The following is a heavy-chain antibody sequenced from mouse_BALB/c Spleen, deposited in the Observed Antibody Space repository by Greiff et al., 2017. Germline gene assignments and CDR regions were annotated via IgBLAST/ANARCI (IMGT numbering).Heavy chain of an antibody. J-gene: IGHJ4*01. CDR1: GFTFSSFG. V-gene: IGHV5-17*02. CDR3: ARSNYGSSHYYAMDY. D-gene: IGHD1-1*01. CDR2: ISSGSSTI. Sequence: DVKLVESGGGLVQPGGSRKLSCAASGFTFSSFGMHWVRQAPEKGLEWVAYISSGSSTIYYADTVKGRFTISRDNPKNTLFLQMTSLRSEDTAMYYCARSNYGSSHYYAMDYWGQGTSVTVSS.